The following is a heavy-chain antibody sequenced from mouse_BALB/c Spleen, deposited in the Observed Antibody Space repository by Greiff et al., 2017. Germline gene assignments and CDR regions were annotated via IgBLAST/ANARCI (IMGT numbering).Heavy chain of an antibody. V-gene: IGHV5-17*02. Sequence: EVQLVESGGGLVQPGGSRKLSCAASGFTFSSFGMHWVRQAPEKGLEWVAYISSGSSTIYYADTVKGRFTISRDNPKNTLFLQMTSLRSEDTAMYYCARYPLGRGAMDYWGQGTSVTVSS. CDR2: ISSGSSTI. CDR3: ARYPLGRGAMDY. CDR1: GFTFSSFG. J-gene: IGHJ4*01.